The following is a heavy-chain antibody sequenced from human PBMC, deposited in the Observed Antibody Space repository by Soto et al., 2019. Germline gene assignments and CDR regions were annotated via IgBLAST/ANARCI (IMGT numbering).Heavy chain of an antibody. J-gene: IGHJ4*01. CDR3: VVSRSHFYCSSTNCYDGYYFDY. Sequence: ASVKVSCKASGYTFTSYGISWVRQAPGQGLEWMGWISAYNGNTNYAQKLQGRVTMTTDTSTSTAYMELRSLRSDDTAVYYCVVSRSHFYCSSTNCYDGYYFDYWGQGTLVTVSS. D-gene: IGHD2-2*01. CDR2: ISAYNGNT. CDR1: GYTFTSYG. V-gene: IGHV1-18*01.